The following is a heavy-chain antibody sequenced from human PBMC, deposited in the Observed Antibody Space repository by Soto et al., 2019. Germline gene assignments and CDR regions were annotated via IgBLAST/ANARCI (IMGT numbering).Heavy chain of an antibody. J-gene: IGHJ5*02. CDR1: GGTFSSYA. V-gene: IGHV1-69*13. CDR3: ARDRLELRGAWFDP. CDR2: IIPIFGTA. Sequence: SVKVSCKASGGTFSSYAISWVRQAPGQGLEWMGGIIPIFGTANYAQKFQGRVTITADESTSTAYMELSSLRSEDTAVYYCARDRLELRGAWFDPWGQGTLVTVSS. D-gene: IGHD1-7*01.